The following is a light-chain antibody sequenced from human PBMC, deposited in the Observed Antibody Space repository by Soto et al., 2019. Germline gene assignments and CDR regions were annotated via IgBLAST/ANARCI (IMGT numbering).Light chain of an antibody. CDR2: DVS. CDR3: CSYAGSYTHYV. J-gene: IGLJ1*01. CDR1: SSDVGGYNY. Sequence: QSALTQPRSVSGSRGQSITISCTGTSSDVGGYNYVSWYRQHPGKAPKLMIYDVSKRPSGVPDRFSGSKSGNTASLTISGLQAEDEADYYCCSYAGSYTHYVFGPGTKLNVL. V-gene: IGLV2-11*01.